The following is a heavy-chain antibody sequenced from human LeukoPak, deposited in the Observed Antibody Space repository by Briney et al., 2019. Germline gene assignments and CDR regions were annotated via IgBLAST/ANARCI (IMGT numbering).Heavy chain of an antibody. CDR2: ISSSSSTI. J-gene: IGHJ4*02. V-gene: IGHV3-48*01. CDR3: AKDGYDFWSGAKTEYFDY. CDR1: GFTFSSYS. D-gene: IGHD3-3*01. Sequence: GGSLRLSCAASGFTFSSYSTNWVRQAPGKGLEWVSYISSSSSTIYYADSVKGRFTISRDNSKNTLYLQMNSLRAEDTAVYYCAKDGYDFWSGAKTEYFDYWGQGTLGTGSS.